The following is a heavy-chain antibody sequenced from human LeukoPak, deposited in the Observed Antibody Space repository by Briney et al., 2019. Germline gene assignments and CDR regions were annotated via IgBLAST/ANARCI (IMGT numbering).Heavy chain of an antibody. CDR1: GFTFDDYA. V-gene: IGHV3-9*01. D-gene: IGHD5-18*01. Sequence: GGSLRLSCAASGFTFDDYAMHWVRQAPGKGLEWVSGISWNSGSIGYADSVKGRFTISRDNAKNSLYLQMNSLRAEDTAVYYCARDLRTAMVYWGQGTLVTVSS. CDR3: ARDLRTAMVY. CDR2: ISWNSGSI. J-gene: IGHJ4*02.